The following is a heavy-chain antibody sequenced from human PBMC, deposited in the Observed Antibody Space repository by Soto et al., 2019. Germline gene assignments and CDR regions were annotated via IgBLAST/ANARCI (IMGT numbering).Heavy chain of an antibody. J-gene: IGHJ4*02. V-gene: IGHV1-18*01. D-gene: IGHD3-10*01. CDR2: ISVYTGTT. CDR3: ARETMLRGVNDY. Sequence: QIQLVQSGAEVKKPVASVKVSCKTSGYPFSNHGIAWVRQGPGQGFEWMGWISVYTGTTNYAQKFQGIVTMTTDTSARTAYMELRSLRSDDTAVYFCARETMLRGVNDYWGQGPRVIVSS. CDR1: GYPFSNHG.